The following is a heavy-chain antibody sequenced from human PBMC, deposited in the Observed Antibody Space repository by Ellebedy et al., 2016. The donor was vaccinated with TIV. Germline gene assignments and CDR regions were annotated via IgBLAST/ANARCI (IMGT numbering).Heavy chain of an antibody. Sequence: GGSLRLSCTASGFTFTPYSMNWVRQAPGKGLEWISYISGSTITSSYADSVKGRFTSSRDNAKNSLYLQMNGLGVEDTAVYFCARDMAWGNERVIDAFDIWGHGTLVTVSA. CDR3: ARDMAWGNERVIDAFDI. V-gene: IGHV3-48*04. CDR2: ISGSTITS. CDR1: GFTFTPYS. D-gene: IGHD7-27*01. J-gene: IGHJ3*02.